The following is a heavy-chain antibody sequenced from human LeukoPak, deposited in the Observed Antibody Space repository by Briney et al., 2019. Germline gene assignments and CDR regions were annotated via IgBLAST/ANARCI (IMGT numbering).Heavy chain of an antibody. D-gene: IGHD3-3*01. CDR2: INPNSGGT. J-gene: IGHJ4*02. CDR3: ARVPGDDFWSGYSDNPLFDY. Sequence: GASVKVSCKASGYTFTGYYMHWVRQAPGQGLEWMGWINPNSGGTNYAQKFQGRVTMTRDRSISTAYMELSRLRSDDTAVYYCARVPGDDFWSGYSDNPLFDYWGQGTLVTVSS. V-gene: IGHV1-2*02. CDR1: GYTFTGYY.